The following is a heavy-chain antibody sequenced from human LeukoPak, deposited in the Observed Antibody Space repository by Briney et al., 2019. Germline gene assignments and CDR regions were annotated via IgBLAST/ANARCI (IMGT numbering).Heavy chain of an antibody. CDR1: GFTFSSYA. Sequence: GGSLRLSCAASGFTFSSYAMHWVRQAPGKGLEWVAVISYDGSNKYYADSVKGRFTISRDNSKNTLYLQMNSLRAEDTAVYYCANGGRYYDFWSGLESFDIWGQGTMVTVSS. D-gene: IGHD3-3*01. J-gene: IGHJ3*02. CDR3: ANGGRYYDFWSGLESFDI. V-gene: IGHV3-30-3*01. CDR2: ISYDGSNK.